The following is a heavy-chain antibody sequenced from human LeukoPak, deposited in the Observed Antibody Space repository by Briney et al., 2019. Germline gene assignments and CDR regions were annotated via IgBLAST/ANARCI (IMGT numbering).Heavy chain of an antibody. V-gene: IGHV1-24*01. CDR3: ATVGIPRREARATYYDILTGLEY. J-gene: IGHJ4*02. CDR2: FDPEDGET. D-gene: IGHD3-9*01. Sequence: ASVKVSCKVSGYTLTELSMHWVRQAPGKGLAWMGGFDPEDGETIYAQKFQGRVTMTEDTSTDTAYMELSSLRSEDTAVYYCATVGIPRREARATYYDILTGLEYWGQGTLVTVSS. CDR1: GYTLTELS.